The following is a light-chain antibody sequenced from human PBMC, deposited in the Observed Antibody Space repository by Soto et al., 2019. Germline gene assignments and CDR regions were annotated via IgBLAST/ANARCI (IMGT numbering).Light chain of an antibody. CDR2: SNN. Sequence: SVLTQPPSASGTPGQRVTISCSGSSSNIGSNVVNWFQQLPGTAPKLRVYSNNQRPSGVPDRFSGSKSGTSASLAISGLQSGDEADYYCATWDDSLNGYVFGTGTKV. J-gene: IGLJ1*01. V-gene: IGLV1-44*01. CDR3: ATWDDSLNGYV. CDR1: SSNIGSNV.